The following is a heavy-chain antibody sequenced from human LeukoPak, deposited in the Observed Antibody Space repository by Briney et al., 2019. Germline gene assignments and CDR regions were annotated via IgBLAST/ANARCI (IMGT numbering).Heavy chain of an antibody. CDR2: ISGSGGDT. CDR1: GFTFNDYG. D-gene: IGHD3-22*01. CDR3: ARGEPDYYDSSGVAREFDY. V-gene: IGHV3-23*01. J-gene: IGHJ4*02. Sequence: PGGTLRLSCAASGFTFNDYGMSWVRQAPGKGLEWVSGISGSGGDTYYADSVKGRFTISRDNSKNTVHLQMNSLRAEDTALYYCARGEPDYYDSSGVAREFDYWGQGTLVTVSS.